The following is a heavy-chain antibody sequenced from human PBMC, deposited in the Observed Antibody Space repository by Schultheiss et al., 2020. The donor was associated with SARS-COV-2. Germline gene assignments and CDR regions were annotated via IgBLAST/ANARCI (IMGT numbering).Heavy chain of an antibody. D-gene: IGHD3-22*01. J-gene: IGHJ4*02. V-gene: IGHV4-39*07. CDR1: GGSISSSSYY. CDR2: IYHSGST. CDR3: ARKGDSSGYYTQYYFDY. Sequence: SETLSLTCTVSGGSISSSSYYWGWIRQPPGKGLEWIGSIYHSGSTYYNPSLKSRVTISVDTSKNQFSLKLSSVTAADTAVYYCARKGDSSGYYTQYYFDYWGQGTLVTVSS.